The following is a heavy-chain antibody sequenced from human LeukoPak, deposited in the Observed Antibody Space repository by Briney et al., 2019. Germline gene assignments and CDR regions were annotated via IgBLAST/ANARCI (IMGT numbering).Heavy chain of an antibody. D-gene: IGHD5-12*01. CDR3: ARGWHAFDI. J-gene: IGHJ3*02. Sequence: PSETLSLTCAVYGGSFSGYYWSWIRQPPGKGLEWIGEINHSGSTNYNPSLKSRVTISVDTSKNQFSLKLSSVTAADTAVYYCARGWHAFDIWGQGTMVTVSS. V-gene: IGHV4-34*01. CDR1: GGSFSGYY. CDR2: INHSGST.